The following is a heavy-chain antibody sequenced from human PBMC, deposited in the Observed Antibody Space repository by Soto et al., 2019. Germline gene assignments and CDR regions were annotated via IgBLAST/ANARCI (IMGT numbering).Heavy chain of an antibody. CDR3: VKGDYYYDMDV. J-gene: IGHJ6*02. V-gene: IGHV3-23*01. Sequence: EVQLLESGGGLVQPGGSLRLSCAASGFTFSSYAMSWVRQAPGKGLEWVSDISGTGGTTYYADSVKGRFTISRDNSKHSLSLQMNSLRADDTALYYCVKGDYYYDMDVWGQGTTVTVSS. CDR1: GFTFSSYA. CDR2: ISGTGGTT.